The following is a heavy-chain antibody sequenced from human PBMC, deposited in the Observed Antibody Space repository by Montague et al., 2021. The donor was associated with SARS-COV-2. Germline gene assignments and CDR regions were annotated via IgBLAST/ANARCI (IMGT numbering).Heavy chain of an antibody. D-gene: IGHD3-22*01. Sequence: TLSLTCAVYGGSFSDYYWSWIRQPPGKGLEWIGEVSHRGTSNYNPSLKSRVSISVDTSKNQFSLYLSSVTAADTAVYYCARGRQHFNMIVVVMTGGEYYFDYWGQGTLVTVSS. CDR1: GGSFSDYY. V-gene: IGHV4-34*01. CDR2: VSHRGTS. CDR3: ARGRQHFNMIVVVMTGGEYYFDY. J-gene: IGHJ4*02.